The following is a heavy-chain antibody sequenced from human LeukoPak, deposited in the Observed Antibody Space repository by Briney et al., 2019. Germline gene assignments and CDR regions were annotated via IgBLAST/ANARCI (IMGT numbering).Heavy chain of an antibody. CDR2: INPNAGTT. J-gene: IGHJ4*02. Sequence: GASVKVSCKASGYTFTSYYTHWVRQAPGQGLEWMGIINPNAGTTSYAQKFQGRVTVTRDTSTSTVYMELSSLRSEDTAVYYCARDLSGGKLRYFDWLPPDYWGQGTLVTVSS. D-gene: IGHD3-9*01. V-gene: IGHV1-46*01. CDR3: ARDLSGGKLRYFDWLPPDY. CDR1: GYTFTSYY.